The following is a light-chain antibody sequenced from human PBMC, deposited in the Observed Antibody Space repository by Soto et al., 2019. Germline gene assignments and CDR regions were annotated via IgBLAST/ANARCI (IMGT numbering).Light chain of an antibody. CDR3: QQYNDWPPIT. Sequence: EIIMTQSPATLSVSPGERATLSCRASQSVSNNLAWYQQKPGQAPRLLLYYASTRATGITARFSGSGSGTEFTLTISSLQSEDFGLYYCQQYNDWPPITFGQGTRVEVK. V-gene: IGKV3-15*01. CDR1: QSVSNN. CDR2: YAS. J-gene: IGKJ5*01.